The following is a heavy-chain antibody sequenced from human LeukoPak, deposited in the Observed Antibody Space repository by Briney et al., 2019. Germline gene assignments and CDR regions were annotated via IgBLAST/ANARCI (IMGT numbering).Heavy chain of an antibody. CDR1: GYSFATYW. Sequence: GESLKISCTGSGYSFATYWIAWVRRMPGKCLEWMWIIYPADANTRYSPSFKGQVTISVAKSNTTAYLQCSSMKASDTAMYFCARLYSILSPFDPWGQGTLVTVSS. CDR2: IYPADANT. J-gene: IGHJ5*02. V-gene: IGHV5-51*01. CDR3: ARLYSILSPFDP. D-gene: IGHD2-21*01.